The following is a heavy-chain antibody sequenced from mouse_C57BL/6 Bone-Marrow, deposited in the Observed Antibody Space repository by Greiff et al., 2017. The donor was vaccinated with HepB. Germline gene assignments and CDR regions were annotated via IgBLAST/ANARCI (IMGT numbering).Heavy chain of an antibody. Sequence: QVQLKESGAELVRPGASVKMSCKASGYTFTSYNMHWVKQTPRQGLEWIGAIYPGNGDTSYNQKFKGKATLTVDKSSSTAYMQLSSLTSEDSAVYFCARRSYGSSYWYFDVWGTGTTVTVSS. V-gene: IGHV1-12*01. CDR3: ARRSYGSSYWYFDV. J-gene: IGHJ1*03. CDR1: GYTFTSYN. D-gene: IGHD1-1*01. CDR2: IYPGNGDT.